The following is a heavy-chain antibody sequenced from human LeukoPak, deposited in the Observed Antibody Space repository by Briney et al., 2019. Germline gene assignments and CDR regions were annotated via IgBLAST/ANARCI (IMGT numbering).Heavy chain of an antibody. V-gene: IGHV4-30-4*07. J-gene: IGHJ4*02. CDR1: GGSISSGGYS. D-gene: IGHD2-21*02. Sequence: SETLSLTCAVFGGSISSGGYSYNWIRQPPGKRLEWIGYIYNSGSTSYNPSLKSRVTMSVDTSKNQFSLKLNFATAADTAVYYCARGWGPAYCGGDCHRHFDYWGQGALVTVSS. CDR3: ARGWGPAYCGGDCHRHFDY. CDR2: IYNSGST.